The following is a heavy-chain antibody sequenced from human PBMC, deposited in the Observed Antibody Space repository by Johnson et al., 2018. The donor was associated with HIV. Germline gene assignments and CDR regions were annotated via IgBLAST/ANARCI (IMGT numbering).Heavy chain of an antibody. CDR2: IWYDGSQK. V-gene: IGHV3-33*06. CDR1: GFTFSSYG. Sequence: QVHLVESGGGVVQPGTSLRLSCAASGFTFSSYGMHWVRQAPGKGLECVAVIWYDGSQKYYTDSVKGRFTISRDNSKNTLYLQMNSLRAEDTAVYYCAKDLGIVGAVHRTFDIWGQGTMVTVSS. D-gene: IGHD1-26*01. CDR3: AKDLGIVGAVHRTFDI. J-gene: IGHJ3*02.